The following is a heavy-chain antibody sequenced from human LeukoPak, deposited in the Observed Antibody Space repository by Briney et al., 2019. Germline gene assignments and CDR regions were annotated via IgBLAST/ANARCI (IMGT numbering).Heavy chain of an antibody. Sequence: GGSLRLSCAASGFTFSSYSMNWVRQAPGKGLEWVSSISCSSSYIYYADSVKGRFTISRDNAKNSLYLQMNSPRAEDTAVYYCARDQQLAPDYWGQGTLVTVSS. CDR2: ISCSSSYI. J-gene: IGHJ4*02. CDR3: ARDQQLAPDY. CDR1: GFTFSSYS. V-gene: IGHV3-21*01. D-gene: IGHD6-13*01.